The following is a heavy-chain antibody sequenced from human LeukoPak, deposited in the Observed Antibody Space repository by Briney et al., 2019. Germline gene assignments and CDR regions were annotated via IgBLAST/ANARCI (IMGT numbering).Heavy chain of an antibody. Sequence: PGGSLRLSCAASGFTFSSYAMSWVRQAPGKGLEWVANIRQDGSDKYYVDSVKGRFTISRDNAKNSLYLQMNSLRAEDTAVYFCARDGGSAMPFDYWGQGTLVTVSS. J-gene: IGHJ4*02. V-gene: IGHV3-7*01. D-gene: IGHD2-2*01. CDR1: GFTFSSYA. CDR2: IRQDGSDK. CDR3: ARDGGSAMPFDY.